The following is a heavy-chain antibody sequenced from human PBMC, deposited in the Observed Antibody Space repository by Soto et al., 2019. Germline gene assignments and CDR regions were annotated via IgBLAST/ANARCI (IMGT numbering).Heavy chain of an antibody. J-gene: IGHJ4*02. V-gene: IGHV4-39*01. CDR3: ARRGYSSGWYYFDY. D-gene: IGHD6-19*01. CDR2: IYYSGST. CDR1: GGSISSCSYY. Sequence: QLQLQESGPGLVKPSETLSLTCTVSGGSISSCSYYWGWIRQPPGKGLEWIGSIYYSGSTYYNPSLKSRVTIDVDTSKNQFALKLSPVTAADTAVYYCARRGYSSGWYYFDYWGQGTLVTVSS.